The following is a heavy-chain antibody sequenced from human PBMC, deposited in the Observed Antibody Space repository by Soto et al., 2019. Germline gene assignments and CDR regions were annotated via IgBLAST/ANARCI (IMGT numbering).Heavy chain of an antibody. CDR1: GFTFSSHA. D-gene: IGHD3-22*01. CDR3: AKTHYYDSSGYYFEMYYFDY. CDR2: ISANGGST. J-gene: IGHJ4*02. Sequence: EVQLLETGGGLVQPGGSLRLACAASGFTFSSHAMTWVRQAPGKGPEWVSAISANGGSTYYARSVKGRFTISRDNSMNMLYLQMDSLRAEDAAVYYCAKTHYYDSSGYYFEMYYFDYWGQGTLVTVSS. V-gene: IGHV3-23*01.